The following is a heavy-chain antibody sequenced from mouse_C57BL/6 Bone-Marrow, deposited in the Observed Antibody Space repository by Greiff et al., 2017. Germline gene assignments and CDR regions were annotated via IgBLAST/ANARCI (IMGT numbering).Heavy chain of an antibody. D-gene: IGHD3-2*02. Sequence: EVKLVESGPGLVKPSQSLSLTCSVTGYSITSGYYWNWIRQFPGNKLEWMAYISYDGSNNYNPYLKNRISITRDTSKNQFILKLNSVTTEYTATYYCASARQLRLLFDYWGQGTTLTVSS. CDR3: ASARQLRLLFDY. CDR2: ISYDGSN. V-gene: IGHV3-6*01. CDR1: GYSITSGYY. J-gene: IGHJ2*01.